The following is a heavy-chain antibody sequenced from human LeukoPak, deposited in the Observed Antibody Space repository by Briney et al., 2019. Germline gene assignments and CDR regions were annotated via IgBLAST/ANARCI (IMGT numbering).Heavy chain of an antibody. CDR3: AWFLYRQGMDV. J-gene: IGHJ6*02. V-gene: IGHV3-48*01. Sequence: SVKGRFTISRDNARNSLYLQMKSLRAEDTAVYYCAWFLYRQGMDVWGQGTTVTVSS. D-gene: IGHD3-16*02.